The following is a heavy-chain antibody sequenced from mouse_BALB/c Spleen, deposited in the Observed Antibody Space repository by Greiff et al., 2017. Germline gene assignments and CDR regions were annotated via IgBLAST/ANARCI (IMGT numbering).Heavy chain of an antibody. J-gene: IGHJ2*01. CDR1: GFSLTSYG. Sequence: VKLQESGPGLVAPSQSLSITCTVSGFSLTSYGVHWVRQPPGKGLEWLGVIWAGGSTNYNSALMSRLSISKDNSKSQVFLKMNSLQTDDTAMYYCARSSMITIDYWGQGTTLTVSS. CDR3: ARSSMITIDY. D-gene: IGHD2-4*01. CDR2: IWAGGST. V-gene: IGHV2-9*02.